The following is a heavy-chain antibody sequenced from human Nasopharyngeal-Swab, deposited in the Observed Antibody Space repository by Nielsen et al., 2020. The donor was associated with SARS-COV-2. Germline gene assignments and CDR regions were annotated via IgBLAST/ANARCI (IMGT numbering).Heavy chain of an antibody. CDR1: GYSFTSYW. D-gene: IGHD2-21*02. V-gene: IGHV5-51*01. J-gene: IGHJ3*02. Sequence: GESLKISCQGSGYSFTSYWIGWVRQMLGKGLEWMGIIYPGDSDTRYSPSFQGQVTISADKSISTAYLQWSSLKASDTAMYYCASGLVVVTAIRRSSYAFEIWGQGTMVTVSS. CDR2: IYPGDSDT. CDR3: ASGLVVVTAIRRSSYAFEI.